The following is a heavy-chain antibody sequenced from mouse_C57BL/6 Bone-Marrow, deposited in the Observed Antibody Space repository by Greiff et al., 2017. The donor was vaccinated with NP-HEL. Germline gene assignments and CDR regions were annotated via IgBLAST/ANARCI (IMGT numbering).Heavy chain of an antibody. J-gene: IGHJ2*01. CDR2: IDPSDSET. Sequence: VQLQQPGAELVRPGSSVKLSCKASGYTFTSYWMHWVQQRPIQGLEWIGNIDPSDSETHYTQKFKDKATLTVDKSSSTAYMQLSSLTSEDSGVYYCARGAPVGYWGQGTTLTVSS. CDR1: GYTFTSYW. CDR3: ARGAPVGY. V-gene: IGHV1-52*01.